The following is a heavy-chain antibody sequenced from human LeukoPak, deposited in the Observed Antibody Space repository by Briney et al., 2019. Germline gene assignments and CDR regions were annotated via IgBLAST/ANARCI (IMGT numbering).Heavy chain of an antibody. Sequence: SETLSLTCTVSGGSISTYYWSWLRQPPGKGLEWLGYIFYTGSTNYNPSLKSRVIMSIDTSKNQFSLKLSSVTAADTAVYYCTRTYSSSSIDYWGQGALVTVSS. V-gene: IGHV4-59*01. J-gene: IGHJ4*02. CDR2: IFYTGST. D-gene: IGHD6-6*01. CDR1: GGSISTYY. CDR3: TRTYSSSSIDY.